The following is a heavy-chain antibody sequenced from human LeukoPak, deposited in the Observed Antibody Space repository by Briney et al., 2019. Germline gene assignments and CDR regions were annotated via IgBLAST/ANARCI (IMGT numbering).Heavy chain of an antibody. CDR2: IYYSGST. V-gene: IGHV4-59*01. J-gene: IGHJ3*02. D-gene: IGHD3-9*01. CDR1: GGSISSYY. Sequence: PSETLSLTCTVSGGSISSYYWSWLRQPPGKGLEWIGYIYYSGSTNYNPSLKSRVTISVDTSKNQFSLKLSSVTAADTAVYYCAREFFPSILTGYPHDAFDIWGQGTMVTVSS. CDR3: AREFFPSILTGYPHDAFDI.